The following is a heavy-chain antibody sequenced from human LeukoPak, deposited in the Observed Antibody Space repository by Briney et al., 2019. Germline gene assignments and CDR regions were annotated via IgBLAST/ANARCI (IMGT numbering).Heavy chain of an antibody. CDR2: IYPGDSDT. V-gene: IGHV5-51*01. CDR1: GFIFTNYW. D-gene: IGHD3-16*01. Sequence: GESLKISCTGSGFIFTNYWIGWVRQMPGKGLEWMGIIYPGDSDTRYSPSFQGQVTISADKSISTAYLQWSSLKASDTAMYYCAGRTDYAFHYWGQGTLVTVSS. J-gene: IGHJ4*02. CDR3: AGRTDYAFHY.